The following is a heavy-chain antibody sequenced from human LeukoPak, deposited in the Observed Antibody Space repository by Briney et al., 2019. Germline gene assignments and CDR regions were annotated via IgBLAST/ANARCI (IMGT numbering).Heavy chain of an antibody. CDR3: ANGNNWFDP. D-gene: IGHD1-26*01. CDR2: ISGSGGST. Sequence: GGSLRLSCAASGFTFSSHWMTWVRQVPGKGLEWVSAISGSGGSTYYADSVKGRFTISRDNSKNTLYLQMNSLRAEDTAVYYCANGNNWFDPWGQGTLVTVSS. V-gene: IGHV3-23*01. J-gene: IGHJ5*02. CDR1: GFTFSSHW.